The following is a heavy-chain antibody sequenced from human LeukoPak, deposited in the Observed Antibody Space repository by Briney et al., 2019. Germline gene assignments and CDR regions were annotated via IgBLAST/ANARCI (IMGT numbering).Heavy chain of an antibody. D-gene: IGHD3-3*01. Sequence: GGSLTLSCAASGFTFSDYYMSWIRQAPGKGLEWVSYISSSGSTIYYADSVKGRFTISRDNAKNSLYLQMNSLRAEDTAVYYCARDDFWSGSYYFDYWGQGTLVTVSS. CDR2: ISSSGSTI. CDR3: ARDDFWSGSYYFDY. V-gene: IGHV3-11*01. CDR1: GFTFSDYY. J-gene: IGHJ4*02.